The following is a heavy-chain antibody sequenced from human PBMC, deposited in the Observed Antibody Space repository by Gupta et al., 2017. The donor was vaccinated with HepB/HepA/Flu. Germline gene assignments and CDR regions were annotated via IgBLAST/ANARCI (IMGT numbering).Heavy chain of an antibody. Sequence: VQLVQSGAEVKKPGASVKVSCRISADTLTELSLHWVRQPPGKGLQWMGGFDPEDGETVYAQNFQGRVTMTEDPSVDTVYMELGSLSSEDTAVYYCATVGLSEAFDIWGQGTKVTVS. D-gene: IGHD3-16*02. J-gene: IGHJ3*02. CDR3: ATVGLSEAFDI. CDR2: FDPEDGET. V-gene: IGHV1-24*01. CDR1: ADTLTELS.